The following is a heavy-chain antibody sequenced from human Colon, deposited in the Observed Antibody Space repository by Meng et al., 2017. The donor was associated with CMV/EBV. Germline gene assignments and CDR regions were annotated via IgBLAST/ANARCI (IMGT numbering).Heavy chain of an antibody. CDR1: GYTFTDNF. Sequence: ASVKVSCKASGYTFTDNFIHWVRQAPGQGLEWMGWLTPGTGGTFYAQNFQGRVTMTGDTSISTAYMELRRLTSDDTAVYFCARTRVPGYCGSTSCPDAFDVWGQGTMVT. D-gene: IGHD2-2*01. CDR3: ARTRVPGYCGSTSCPDAFDV. CDR2: LTPGTGGT. J-gene: IGHJ3*01. V-gene: IGHV1-2*02.